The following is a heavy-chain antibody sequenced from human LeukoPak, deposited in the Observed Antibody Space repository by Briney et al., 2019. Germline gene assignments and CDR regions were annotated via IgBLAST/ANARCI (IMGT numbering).Heavy chain of an antibody. CDR2: INPNSGGT. V-gene: IGHV1-2*02. CDR1: GYTFTGYY. D-gene: IGHD3-22*01. J-gene: IGHJ4*02. Sequence: ASVTVSCKASGYTFTGYYMHWVRRAPGQGLEWMGWINPNSGGTNYAQKFQGRVTMTRDTSISTAYMELSRLRSDDTAVYYCARGPSYYYDSSGYFFDYWGQGTLVTVSS. CDR3: ARGPSYYYDSSGYFFDY.